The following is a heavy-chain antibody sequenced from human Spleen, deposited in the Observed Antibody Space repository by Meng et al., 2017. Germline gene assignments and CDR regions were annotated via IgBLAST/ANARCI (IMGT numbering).Heavy chain of an antibody. Sequence: ESLKISCAASGFTFSSYWMHWVRQAPGKGLVWVSRINSDGGSTSYADSVKGRFTISRDNAKNTLYMQMSSLRAEDTAVYYCARSPNYDILSVDIWGQGTMVTVSS. D-gene: IGHD3-9*01. J-gene: IGHJ3*02. V-gene: IGHV3-74*01. CDR2: INSDGGST. CDR3: ARSPNYDILSVDI. CDR1: GFTFSSYW.